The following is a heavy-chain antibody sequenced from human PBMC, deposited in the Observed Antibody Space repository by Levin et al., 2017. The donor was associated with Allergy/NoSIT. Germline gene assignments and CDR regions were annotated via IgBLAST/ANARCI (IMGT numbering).Heavy chain of an antibody. J-gene: IGHJ4*02. V-gene: IGHV4-59*01. CDR1: GGSIHTYY. Sequence: PSETLSLTCSVSGGSIHTYYWSWIRQPPGKGLEWIGYVYFSGSTTYNPSLKSRVTISIDTSKNQFSLNLSSVTAADTAVYYCARMAVEDTVDSWGLGTLVTVSS. CDR2: VYFSGST. CDR3: ARMAVEDTVDS. D-gene: IGHD5-24*01.